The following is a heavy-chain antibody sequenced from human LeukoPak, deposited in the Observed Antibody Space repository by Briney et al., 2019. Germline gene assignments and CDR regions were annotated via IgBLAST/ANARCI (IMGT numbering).Heavy chain of an antibody. CDR1: GFTFSSYN. D-gene: IGHD2-21*01. CDR3: ARDLDWPIYDY. V-gene: IGHV3-74*03. CDR2: INDDATDT. J-gene: IGHJ4*02. Sequence: GESLRLSCEASGFTFSSYNMHWVRQAPGEGLIWVSRINDDATDTKYAESVKGRFTISRDNAKNTLYLQMNSLRADDTAMYYCARDLDWPIYDYWGQGSLVAVSS.